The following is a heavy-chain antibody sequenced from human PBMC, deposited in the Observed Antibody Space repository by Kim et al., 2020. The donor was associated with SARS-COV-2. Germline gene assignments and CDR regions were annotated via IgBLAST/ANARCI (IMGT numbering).Heavy chain of an antibody. CDR1: GGSLCSRSYY. D-gene: IGHD3-16*02. CDR2: INNSVYT. Sequence: ETLSLTCTVRGGSLCSRSYYWRWIRQPPGKGLEWIGYINNSVYTNYNPSLKSRVTMSIDISRKQFSLKLSPLTAADTAVYYCARESLVEVHDWFDTCGQGTLVTVTS. CDR3: ARESLVEVHDWFDT. V-gene: IGHV4-61*01. J-gene: IGHJ5*02.